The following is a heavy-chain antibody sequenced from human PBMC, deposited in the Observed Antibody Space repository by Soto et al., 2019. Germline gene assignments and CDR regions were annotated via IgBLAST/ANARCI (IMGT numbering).Heavy chain of an antibody. CDR2: ISSSSSYI. J-gene: IGHJ4*02. CDR1: GFTFSSYS. Sequence: EVQLVESGGGLVKPGGSLRLSCAASGFTFSSYSMNWVRQAPGKGLEWVSSISSSSSYIYYADSVKGRFTISRDNAKNSLYLQLISLIADHTAVYYCAREVSKYSGYDFDYWGQGTLVTVSS. V-gene: IGHV3-21*01. CDR3: AREVSKYSGYDFDY. D-gene: IGHD5-12*01.